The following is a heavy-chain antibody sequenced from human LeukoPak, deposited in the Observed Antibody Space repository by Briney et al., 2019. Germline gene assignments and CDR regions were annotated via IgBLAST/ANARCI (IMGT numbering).Heavy chain of an antibody. V-gene: IGHV3-7*05. CDR2: INKDGSAK. CDR3: ARARSTGYYVADY. J-gene: IGHJ4*02. D-gene: IGHD3-9*01. Sequence: GGSLRLSCAASGFTFSSYWMTWVRQAPGKGLEWVAIINKDGSAKYYVDSVKGGFTISRDNAKNSLYLQMNSLRAEDTALYYCARARSTGYYVADYWGQGTLVTVSS. CDR1: GFTFSSYW.